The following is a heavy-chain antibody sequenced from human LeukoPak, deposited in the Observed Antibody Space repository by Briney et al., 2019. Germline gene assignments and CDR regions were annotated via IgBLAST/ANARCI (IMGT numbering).Heavy chain of an antibody. J-gene: IGHJ6*03. CDR3: ARADYSSSWSHDYYYMDV. V-gene: IGHV4-59*08. D-gene: IGHD6-13*01. CDR1: GGSISSYY. Sequence: SETLSLTCTVSGGSISSYYWSWIRQPPGKGLEWIGYIYYSGSTNYNPSLKSRVTISVDTSKNQFSLKLSSVTAADTAVYYCARADYSSSWSHDYYYMDVWGKGTTVTVSS. CDR2: IYYSGST.